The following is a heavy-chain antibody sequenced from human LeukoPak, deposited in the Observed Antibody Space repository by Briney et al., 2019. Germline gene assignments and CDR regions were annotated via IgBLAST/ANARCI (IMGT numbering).Heavy chain of an antibody. Sequence: GGSLRLSCAASGFTFSSYAMHWVRQAPGKGLEWVAVISYDGSNKYYADSVKGRFTISRDNSKNTLYLQMDSLRGEDTAVHYCARLYSSSSPFDYWGQGTLVTVSS. J-gene: IGHJ4*02. CDR1: GFTFSSYA. D-gene: IGHD6-6*01. CDR3: ARLYSSSSPFDY. V-gene: IGHV3-30*04. CDR2: ISYDGSNK.